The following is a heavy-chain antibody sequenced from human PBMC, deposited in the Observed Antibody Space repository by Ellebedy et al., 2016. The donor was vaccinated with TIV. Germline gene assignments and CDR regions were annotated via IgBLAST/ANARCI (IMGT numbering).Heavy chain of an antibody. CDR2: ISSSSRTI. D-gene: IGHD1-26*01. Sequence: GESLKISCAASGFTFSSYSMNWVRQAPGKGLEWVSYISSSSRTIYYADSVKGRFTISRDNAKNSLYLQMNSLRAEDTAVYYCARGGAARSYYYGMDVWGQGTTVTVSS. CDR3: ARGGAARSYYYGMDV. V-gene: IGHV3-48*04. J-gene: IGHJ6*02. CDR1: GFTFSSYS.